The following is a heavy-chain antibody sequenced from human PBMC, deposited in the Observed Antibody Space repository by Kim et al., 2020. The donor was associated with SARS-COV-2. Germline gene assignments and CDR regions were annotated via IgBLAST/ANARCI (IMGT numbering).Heavy chain of an antibody. J-gene: IGHJ3*02. CDR3: ARPTYYGSGSYYSDAFDI. CDR1: GGSISSYY. CDR2: IYYSGST. Sequence: SETLSLTCTVSGGSISSYYWSWIRQPPGKGLEWIGYIYYSGSTNYNPSLKSRVTISVDTSKNQFSLKLSSVTAADTAVYYCARPTYYGSGSYYSDAFDIWGQGTMVTVSS. D-gene: IGHD3-10*01. V-gene: IGHV4-59*13.